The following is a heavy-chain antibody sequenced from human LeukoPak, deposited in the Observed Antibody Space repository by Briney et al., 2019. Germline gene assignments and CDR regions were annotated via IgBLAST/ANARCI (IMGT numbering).Heavy chain of an antibody. Sequence: SETLSLTCAVYGGSFSGYYWSWIRQPPGKGLEWIGEINHSGSTNYNPSLKSRVTISVDTSKNQFSLKLSSVTAADTAVYYCARIGVARGYYYYGMDVWDQGTTVTVSS. V-gene: IGHV4-34*01. CDR3: ARIGVARGYYYYGMDV. D-gene: IGHD2-21*01. CDR2: INHSGST. CDR1: GGSFSGYY. J-gene: IGHJ6*02.